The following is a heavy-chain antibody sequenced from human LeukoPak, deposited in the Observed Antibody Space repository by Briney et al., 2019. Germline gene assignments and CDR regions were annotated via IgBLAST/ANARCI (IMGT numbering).Heavy chain of an antibody. J-gene: IGHJ4*02. CDR3: ARARYGDYEHAFDY. CDR2: IYYSGST. CDR1: GGSISSYY. V-gene: IGHV4-59*01. Sequence: SETLSLTCTVSGGSISSYYWSWIRQPPGKGLEWIGYIYYSGSTNYNPSLKSRVTISVDTSKNQFSLKLSSVTAADTAVYYCARARYGDYEHAFDYWGQGTLVTVPS. D-gene: IGHD4-17*01.